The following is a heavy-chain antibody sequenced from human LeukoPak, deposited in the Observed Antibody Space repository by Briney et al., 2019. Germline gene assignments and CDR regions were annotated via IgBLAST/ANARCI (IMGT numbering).Heavy chain of an antibody. D-gene: IGHD6-13*01. J-gene: IGHJ4*02. CDR3: AREGGIAAALDY. CDR1: GFTFDDYT. Sequence: GGSLRLSCAASGFTFDDYTMHWVRQAPGKGLVWVSRINTDRSSTSYADSVKGRFTISRDNAKNTLYLQMNSLRAEDTAVYYCAREGGIAAALDYWGQGTLVTVSS. CDR2: INTDRSST. V-gene: IGHV3-74*01.